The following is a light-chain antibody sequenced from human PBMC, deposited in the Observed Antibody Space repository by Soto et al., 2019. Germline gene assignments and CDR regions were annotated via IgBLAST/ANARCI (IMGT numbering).Light chain of an antibody. J-gene: IGKJ1*01. CDR3: HHYATSPWT. V-gene: IGKV3-20*01. Sequence: DILLTQSPGTLFLSPGERATLSCRASQSLTNNYLAWYQQKPGQAPRLLIYGSSSRAIGIPDWFSGSGSGTDFTPTISILEHEYLTVYYCHHYATSPWTFGQGTKVEVK. CDR2: GSS. CDR1: QSLTNNY.